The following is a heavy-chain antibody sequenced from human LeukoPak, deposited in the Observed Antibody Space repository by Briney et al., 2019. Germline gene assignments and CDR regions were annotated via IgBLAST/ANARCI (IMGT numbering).Heavy chain of an antibody. D-gene: IGHD2-8*01. CDR1: GFTFSNYG. J-gene: IGHJ3*02. CDR3: AKDCTNGVCYALDI. Sequence: QPGGSLRLSCAASGFTFSNYGMSWVRQAPGKGLEWVSAISGSGVSTYYADSVKGRFPISRDNSKNTLYLQMNSLRAEDTAVYYCAKDCTNGVCYALDIWGQGTMVTVSS. CDR2: ISGSGVST. V-gene: IGHV3-23*01.